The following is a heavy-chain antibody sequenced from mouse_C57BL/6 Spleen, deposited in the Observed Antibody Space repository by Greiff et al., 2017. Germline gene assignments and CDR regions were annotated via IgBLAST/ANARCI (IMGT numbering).Heavy chain of an antibody. Sequence: EVQLQQSGPELVKPGASVKISCKASGYTFTDYYMNWVKQSHGKSLEWIGDINPNNGGTSYNQKFKGKATLTVDKSSSTAYMELRSLTSEDSAVYYCARRYSLAWFAYWGQGTLVTVSA. CDR3: ARRYSLAWFAY. CDR1: GYTFTDYY. CDR2: INPNNGGT. V-gene: IGHV1-26*01. J-gene: IGHJ3*01. D-gene: IGHD2-12*01.